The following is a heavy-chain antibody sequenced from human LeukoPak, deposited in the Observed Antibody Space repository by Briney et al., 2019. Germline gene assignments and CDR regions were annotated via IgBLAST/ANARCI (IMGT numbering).Heavy chain of an antibody. CDR1: GCACGDYA. J-gene: IGHJ1*01. CDR3: AKFGSSGLQGY. Sequence: GGSLRLSCTAAGCACGDYAMSWVRQAPGKGLEWVAFIRNDGNNIRYADSVKGRFIISRDNSKNTLYLQMNSLKSEDTAVYYCAKFGSSGLQGYWGQGTLVTVSS. CDR2: IRNDGNNI. V-gene: IGHV3-30*02. D-gene: IGHD6-6*01.